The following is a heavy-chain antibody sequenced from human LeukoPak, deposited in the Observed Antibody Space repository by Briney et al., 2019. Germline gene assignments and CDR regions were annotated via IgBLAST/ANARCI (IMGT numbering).Heavy chain of an antibody. V-gene: IGHV3-48*01. J-gene: IGHJ4*02. CDR3: ARALGYSYGYVVDY. Sequence: GGSLRLSCAASGFIFSNYNMNWVRQAPGKGLEWVSSISSSGGTTYYADSVKGRFTISGDNAKNSLYLQMNSLRAEDTAVYYCARALGYSYGYVVDYWGQGTLVTVSS. CDR2: ISSSGGTT. D-gene: IGHD5-18*01. CDR1: GFIFSNYN.